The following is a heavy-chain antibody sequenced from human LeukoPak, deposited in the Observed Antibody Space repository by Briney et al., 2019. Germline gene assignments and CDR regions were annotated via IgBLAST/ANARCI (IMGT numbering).Heavy chain of an antibody. V-gene: IGHV3-66*01. CDR3: ARVRGGSGRSYAADAFDI. J-gene: IGHJ3*02. CDR2: IYDGDKT. Sequence: GGSLRLSCSASQSIVSSRYMSWVRQAPGKGLEWVSIIYDGDKTYYADSVKGRFTISRDNAKSTLYLQMNSLRAEDTAVYYCARVRGGSGRSYAADAFDIWGQGTMVTVSS. CDR1: QSIVSSRY. D-gene: IGHD1-26*01.